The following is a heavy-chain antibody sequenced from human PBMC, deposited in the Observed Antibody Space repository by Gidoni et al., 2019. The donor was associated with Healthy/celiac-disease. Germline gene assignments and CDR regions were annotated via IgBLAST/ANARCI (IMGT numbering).Heavy chain of an antibody. D-gene: IGHD1-1*01. CDR2: IYTSGST. CDR1: GGAISSYY. Sequence: QVQLQESGPGLVKPSETLSLTGTVSGGAISSYYWSWIRQPAGKGLDWIGRIYTSGSTNYHPSLQSRVTMSVDTSKNQFSLKLSSVTAADPAVYYCARETGTTFSGYYYGMDVWGQGTTVTVSS. V-gene: IGHV4-4*07. CDR3: ARETGTTFSGYYYGMDV. J-gene: IGHJ6*02.